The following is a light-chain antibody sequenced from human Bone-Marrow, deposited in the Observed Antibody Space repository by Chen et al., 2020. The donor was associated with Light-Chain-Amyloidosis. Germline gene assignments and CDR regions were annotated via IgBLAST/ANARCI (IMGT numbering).Light chain of an antibody. J-gene: IGLJ3*02. V-gene: IGLV3-21*02. CDR3: QVWERSSDRPV. CDR1: NIGTTS. CDR2: DDS. Sequence: SYVLTQPSSVSVAPGQTATIACGGNNIGTTSGHWYQQTPGKAPLLVVYDDSDRPSGIPERLSGCNAGNTATLTISRVEAGDGADYYCQVWERSSDRPVFGGGTKLTVL.